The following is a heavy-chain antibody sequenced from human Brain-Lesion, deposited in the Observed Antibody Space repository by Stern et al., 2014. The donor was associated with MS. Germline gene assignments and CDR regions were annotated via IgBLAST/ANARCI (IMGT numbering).Heavy chain of an antibody. Sequence: VQLVQSGAEVKKPGASVKVSCKVSGYTLTELSMHWVRQAPGKGLEWMGXFDPEDGESIYEQKFQGRVTMTEDTSTDTAYMELSSLRSEDTAIYYCATDLQQPLVDTFDIWGQGTMVTVSS. CDR3: ATDLQQPLVDTFDI. CDR1: GYTLTELS. D-gene: IGHD6-13*01. CDR2: FDPEDGES. J-gene: IGHJ3*02. V-gene: IGHV1-24*01.